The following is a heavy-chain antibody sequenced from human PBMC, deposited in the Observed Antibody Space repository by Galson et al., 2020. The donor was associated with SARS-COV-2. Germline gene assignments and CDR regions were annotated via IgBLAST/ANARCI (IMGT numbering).Heavy chain of an antibody. CDR2: IYYSGTT. D-gene: IGHD2-15*01. V-gene: IGHV4-31*03. J-gene: IGHJ4*02. CDR1: GGSISSDRHF. CDR3: ARVSYSRLLFIKAYYFDF. Sequence: ALETLSLTCTVSGGSISSDRHFWGWIRQHPGKGLEWIGHIYYSGTTYYNSSLRSRLTISLDTSKNHFSLGLTSVTAADTAVYYCARVSYSRLLFIKAYYFDFWGQGTLVTVSS.